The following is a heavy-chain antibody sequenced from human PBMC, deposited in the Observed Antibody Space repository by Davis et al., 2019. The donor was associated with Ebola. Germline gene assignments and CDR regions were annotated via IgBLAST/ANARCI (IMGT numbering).Heavy chain of an antibody. CDR1: GYTFSSSG. CDR2: IRAYNGNT. V-gene: IGHV1-18*01. CDR3: ARDPLAYSSSPDSMDV. Sequence: SVTVSRMASGYTFSSSGISWVRQAPGQGLEWMGCIRAYNGNTNYAQQPQVRFTMTTDPSTSTAYMDLRSLRSDDTAVYYCARDPLAYSSSPDSMDVWGQGTTVTVSS. D-gene: IGHD6-13*01. J-gene: IGHJ6*02.